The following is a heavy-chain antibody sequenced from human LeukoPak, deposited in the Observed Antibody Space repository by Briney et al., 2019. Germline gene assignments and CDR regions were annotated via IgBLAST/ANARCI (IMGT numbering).Heavy chain of an antibody. CDR1: GFTFSSYA. V-gene: IGHV3-23*01. J-gene: IGHJ4*02. CDR2: IIGSGGST. D-gene: IGHD3-10*01. CDR3: AKSPTWFGEGGGNY. Sequence: GGSLRLSCAASGFTFSSYAMSWVRQAPGKGLEWVSGIIGSGGSTYYADSVKGRFTISRDNSKNTLYLQMNSLRAEDPAVYYCAKSPTWFGEGGGNYWGQGTLVTVSS.